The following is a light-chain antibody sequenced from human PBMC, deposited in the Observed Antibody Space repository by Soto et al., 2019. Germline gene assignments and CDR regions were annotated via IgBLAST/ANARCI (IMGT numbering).Light chain of an antibody. V-gene: IGLV2-18*02. Sequence: QSARTQPPSVSGSPGQSVTISCTGTSSDVGRYNHVSWYQQSPGTAPKLIIYDVNNRPSGVPDRFSGSKSGNTASLTISGLQAEDEADYYCSSYTGSTTLVVFGGGTQLTVL. CDR2: DVN. CDR1: SSDVGRYNH. J-gene: IGLJ2*01. CDR3: SSYTGSTTLVV.